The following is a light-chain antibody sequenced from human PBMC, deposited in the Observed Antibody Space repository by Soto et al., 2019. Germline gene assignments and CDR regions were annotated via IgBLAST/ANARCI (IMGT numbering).Light chain of an antibody. Sequence: EIVMTQSPATLSVSPGERATLSCRASQSISTNLAWYQQKPGQAPRLLIYDASTRATGIPVRFSGSGSGTEFTLTISSLQSEDFAVYYCQLYNKWPPVTFGGGTKV. CDR3: QLYNKWPPVT. CDR1: QSISTN. CDR2: DAS. J-gene: IGKJ4*01. V-gene: IGKV3-15*01.